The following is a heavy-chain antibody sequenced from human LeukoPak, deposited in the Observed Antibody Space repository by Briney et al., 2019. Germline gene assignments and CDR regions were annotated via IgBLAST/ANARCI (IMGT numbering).Heavy chain of an antibody. CDR3: ARGDSSSWNNYFDY. D-gene: IGHD6-13*01. CDR1: GFTFSNYW. Sequence: GGSLRLSCAVSGFTFSNYWMTWVRQAPGKGLEWVANIKQDGSDKYYVDSVKGRFTISRDNAKNSLYLQMNSLRVEDTAVYYCARGDSSSWNNYFDYWGQGTLVTVSS. J-gene: IGHJ4*02. V-gene: IGHV3-7*01. CDR2: IKQDGSDK.